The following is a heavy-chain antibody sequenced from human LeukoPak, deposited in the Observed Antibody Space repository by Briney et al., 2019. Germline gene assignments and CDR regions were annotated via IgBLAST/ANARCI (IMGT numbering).Heavy chain of an antibody. CDR1: GITFTDAW. CDR2: IKSKRSGGTT. V-gene: IGHV3-15*01. D-gene: IGHD3-3*01. CDR3: CWVVDFWSAADA. J-gene: IGHJ6*02. Sequence: PGGSLRLSCAASGITFTDAWMTWVRQAPGKGLEWVGRIKSKRSGGTTDYAAPVKGRFTISRDDSKNTIYLQMNSLKIEDTAVYYCCWVVDFWSAADAWGQGTTVTVSS.